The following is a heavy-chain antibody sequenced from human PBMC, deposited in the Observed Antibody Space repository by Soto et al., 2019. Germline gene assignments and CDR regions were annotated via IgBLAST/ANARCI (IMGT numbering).Heavy chain of an antibody. V-gene: IGHV1-69*06. Sequence: QVQLVQSGAEVKKPGSSVKVSCKASGGTFSSSAISWVRQAPGQGLEWMGGIIPIFGTANYAQKFQGRVKITADKSTSTAYMELSTLRSEDTAVYYWARRVDSTGGCWFYPWGQGTLVTVSS. D-gene: IGHD6-25*01. J-gene: IGHJ5*02. CDR1: GGTFSSSA. CDR3: ARRVDSTGGCWFYP. CDR2: IIPIFGTA.